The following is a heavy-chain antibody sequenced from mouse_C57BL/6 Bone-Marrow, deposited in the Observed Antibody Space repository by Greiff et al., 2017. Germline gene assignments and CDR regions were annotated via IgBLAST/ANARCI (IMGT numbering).Heavy chain of an antibody. J-gene: IGHJ3*01. V-gene: IGHV5-4*01. Sequence: DVMLVESGGGLVKPGGSLKLSCAASGFTFSSYAMSWVRQTPEKRLEWVATISDGGSYTYYPDNVKGRFTISRDNAKNNLYLQMSHLKSEDTAMYYCARDPYSSEAYWGQGTLVTVSA. CDR1: GFTFSSYA. CDR3: ARDPYSSEAY. CDR2: ISDGGSYT. D-gene: IGHD2-12*01.